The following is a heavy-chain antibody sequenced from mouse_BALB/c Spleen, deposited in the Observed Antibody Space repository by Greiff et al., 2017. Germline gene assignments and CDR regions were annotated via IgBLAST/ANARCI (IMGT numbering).Heavy chain of an antibody. Sequence: VQLQQSGAELVKPGASVKLSCTASGFNIKDTYMHWVKQRPEQGLEWIGRIDPANGNTKYDPKFQGKATITADTSSNTAYLQLSSLTSEDTAVYYCAREGQLGLPFAYWGQGTLVTVSA. CDR3: AREGQLGLPFAY. CDR1: GFNIKDTY. D-gene: IGHD3-2*01. V-gene: IGHV14-3*02. J-gene: IGHJ3*01. CDR2: IDPANGNT.